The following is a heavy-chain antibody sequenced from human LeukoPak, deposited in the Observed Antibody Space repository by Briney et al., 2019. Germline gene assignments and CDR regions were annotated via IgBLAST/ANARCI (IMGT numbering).Heavy chain of an antibody. CDR2: IYSGGST. Sequence: GGSLRLSCAASGFPVSSNYMSWVRQAPGKGLEWVSVIYSGGSTYYADSVKGRFTISRDNAKNTLYLQMNSLRAEDTAVYYCARFQYSGSYLDYWGQGTLVTVSS. CDR3: ARFQYSGSYLDY. J-gene: IGHJ4*02. V-gene: IGHV3-53*01. CDR1: GFPVSSNY. D-gene: IGHD1-26*01.